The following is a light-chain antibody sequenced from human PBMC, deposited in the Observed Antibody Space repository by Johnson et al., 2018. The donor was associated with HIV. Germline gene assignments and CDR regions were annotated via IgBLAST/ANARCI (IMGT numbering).Light chain of an antibody. V-gene: IGLV1-51*02. CDR3: GTWDSSLSAGV. J-gene: IGLJ1*01. CDR1: SSNIGNNY. Sequence: QSVLTQPPSVSAAPGQKVTISCSGSSSNIGNNYVSWYQQLPGTAPKLLIYENNKRPSGIPDRFSGSKSGTSATLGITGLQTGDEADYYCGTWDSSLSAGVFGTVTNVTVL. CDR2: ENN.